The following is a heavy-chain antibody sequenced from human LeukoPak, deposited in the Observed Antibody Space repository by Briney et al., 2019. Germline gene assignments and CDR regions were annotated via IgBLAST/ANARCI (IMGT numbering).Heavy chain of an antibody. J-gene: IGHJ4*02. D-gene: IGHD1-1*01. CDR2: ISSSSSYI. V-gene: IGHV3-21*01. CDR3: AENADPQLERPLDY. CDR1: GFTFSSYS. Sequence: GGSLRLSCAASGFTFSSYSMNWVRQAPGKGLEWVSSISSSSSYIYYADSVKGRFTVSRDNAKNSLYLQMNSLRAEDTAVYYCAENADPQLERPLDYWGQGTLVTVSS.